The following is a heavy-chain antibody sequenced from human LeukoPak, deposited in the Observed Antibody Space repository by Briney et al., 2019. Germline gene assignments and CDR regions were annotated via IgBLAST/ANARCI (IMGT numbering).Heavy chain of an antibody. J-gene: IGHJ4*02. V-gene: IGHV5-51*01. CDR3: GRLKKAAIETQYFDS. CDR2: IYPYDSDV. D-gene: IGHD2/OR15-2a*01. CDR1: GYIFVSHW. Sequence: GESLKISCAASGYIFVSHWIAWVRQRPGKGPEWMGMIYPYDSDVRYSPSFQGQVTISADKSINTAFLQWSSLKASDTAMYYCGRLKKAAIETQYFDSWGQGTLVTVSS.